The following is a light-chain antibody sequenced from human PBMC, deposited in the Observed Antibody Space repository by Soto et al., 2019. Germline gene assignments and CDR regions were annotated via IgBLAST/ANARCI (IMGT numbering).Light chain of an antibody. CDR3: CSFAGCNSWV. V-gene: IGLV2-23*02. CDR2: EVT. Sequence: QSALTQPASVSGSPGQSITISCTGSSSDVGAYDHVSWYQHHPGAAPKLMIYEVTSRPSGISNRFSGSKSGNTASLTISGLQAEDEADYYCCSFAGCNSWVFGGGTKLTVL. CDR1: SSDVGAYDH. J-gene: IGLJ3*02.